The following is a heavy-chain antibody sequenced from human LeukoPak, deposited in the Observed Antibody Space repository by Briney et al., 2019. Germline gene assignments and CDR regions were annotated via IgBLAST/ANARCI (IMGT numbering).Heavy chain of an antibody. D-gene: IGHD3-10*01. V-gene: IGHV3-21*01. J-gene: IGHJ6*02. CDR2: ISSSSSYI. Sequence: GGSLRLSCAASGFTFSSYSMNWVRQAPGKGLEWVSSISSSSSYIYYADSVKGRFTISRDNAKNSLYLQMNSLRAEDTAVYYCASQFWFGELEAYYYYGMDVWGQGTTVTVSS. CDR3: ASQFWFGELEAYYYYGMDV. CDR1: GFTFSSYS.